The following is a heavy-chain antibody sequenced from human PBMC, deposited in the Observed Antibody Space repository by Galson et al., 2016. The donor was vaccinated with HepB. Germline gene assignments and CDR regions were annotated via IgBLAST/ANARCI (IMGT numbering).Heavy chain of an antibody. Sequence: ETLSLTCTVSGGSISSSSYYWGWLRQPPGKGLEWIGSIYYSGSTDYNPSLKSRVTISVDTSKNQFSLKLNSLTAADTAVYYCARDRSSGSGSFGYWGQGTLVTVSS. D-gene: IGHD3-10*01. J-gene: IGHJ4*02. CDR1: GGSISSSSYY. CDR2: IYYSGST. V-gene: IGHV4-39*02. CDR3: ARDRSSGSGSFGY.